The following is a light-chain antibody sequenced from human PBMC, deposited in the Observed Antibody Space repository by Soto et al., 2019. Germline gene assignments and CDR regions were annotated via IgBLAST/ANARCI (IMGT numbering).Light chain of an antibody. CDR2: SAS. Sequence: DIVMTQSPATLSVSPGERATLSCRASQSISSELAWYQQKPGQPPRLLIYSASTRDTGVPARFTGSGSGSEFTLTISGLQSEDFAVYYCQQGHNWPLTFGQGTRLEI. V-gene: IGKV3-15*01. CDR3: QQGHNWPLT. CDR1: QSISSE. J-gene: IGKJ2*01.